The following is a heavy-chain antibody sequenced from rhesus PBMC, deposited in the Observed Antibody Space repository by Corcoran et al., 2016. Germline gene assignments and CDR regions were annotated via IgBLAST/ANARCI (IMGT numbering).Heavy chain of an antibody. CDR2: IRSGGST. V-gene: IGHV4-160*01. CDR3: ASLEARFDV. J-gene: IGHJ5-1*01. D-gene: IGHD3-9*01. CDR1: GGSVSDNW. Sequence: QVQLQQWVEGLVKPSETLSLACAVYGGSVSDNWWGWIRLPPGTGLEWIGRIRSGGSTNSSPPLKSRVTISIDTSNNQFYLKVNSVTAADTAVYYCASLEARFDVWGPGLLVTVSS.